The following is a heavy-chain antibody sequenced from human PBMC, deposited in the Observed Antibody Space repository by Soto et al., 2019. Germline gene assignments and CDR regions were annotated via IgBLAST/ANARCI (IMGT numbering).Heavy chain of an antibody. D-gene: IGHD6-19*01. CDR1: GFTFSSYA. V-gene: IGHV3-23*01. J-gene: IGHJ4*02. CDR2: IGDSGGTT. Sequence: EVQLLESGGGLVQPGGSLRLSCAASGFTFSSYALSWVRQAPGKGLEWVSIIGDSGGTTFYAGSVKGRCTISRDNSKNTLYLQMNNLRAEDTAVYYCAKHFDSGCPDYWGQGTLVTVSS. CDR3: AKHFDSGCPDY.